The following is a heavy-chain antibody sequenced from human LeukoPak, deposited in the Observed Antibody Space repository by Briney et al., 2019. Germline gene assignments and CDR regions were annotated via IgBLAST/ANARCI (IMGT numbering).Heavy chain of an antibody. CDR2: IRYDGSNK. Sequence: GGSLRLSCAASGFTFSSYGMHWVRQAPGKGLEWVAFIRYDGSNKYYADSVKGRFTISRDNSKNTLYLQMNSLRAEDTAVYYCAKRGVGAVVPAAIQWFDPWGQGTLVTVSS. CDR3: AKRGVGAVVPAAIQWFDP. V-gene: IGHV3-30*02. CDR1: GFTFSSYG. J-gene: IGHJ5*02. D-gene: IGHD2-2*01.